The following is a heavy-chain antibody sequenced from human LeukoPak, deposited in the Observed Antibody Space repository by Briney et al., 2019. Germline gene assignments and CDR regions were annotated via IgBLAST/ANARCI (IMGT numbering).Heavy chain of an antibody. V-gene: IGHV1-2*02. J-gene: IGHJ3*02. CDR1: GYTFTGYY. CDR3: ARVTGYYYESSGYYHHAFDI. CDR2: INPNSGGT. Sequence: ASVKVSCKASGYTFTGYYMHWVRQAPGQGLEWMGWINPNSGGTNYAQNFQGRVTMTRDKSISTAFSEQSRVRSDDAAVYYCARVTGYYYESSGYYHHAFDIWGLGTMVTVSS. D-gene: IGHD3-22*01.